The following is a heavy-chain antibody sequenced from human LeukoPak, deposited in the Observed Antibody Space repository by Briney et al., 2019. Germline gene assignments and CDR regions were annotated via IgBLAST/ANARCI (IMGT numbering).Heavy chain of an antibody. CDR1: GASISNYY. CDR3: ASLHGYGSGRP. D-gene: IGHD3-10*01. Sequence: PSETLSLTCTVSGASISNYYWNWIRQPPGKGLEWIGYISYSGSTNYNPSLKSRVTISVDTSKNQFSLKLSSVTAADTAVYYCASLHGYGSGRPWGQGTLVTVSS. J-gene: IGHJ5*02. CDR2: ISYSGST. V-gene: IGHV4-59*08.